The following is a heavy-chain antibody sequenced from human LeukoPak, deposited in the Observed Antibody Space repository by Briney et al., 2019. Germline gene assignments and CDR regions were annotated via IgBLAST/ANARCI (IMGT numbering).Heavy chain of an antibody. Sequence: NPGGSLRLSCTASGFTFNEYAMSWFRQAPGKGLEWVGFIRSKGSGGTIEYAASVKGRFTLSRDDSKSIVSLQMNSLQSEDTAVYNCVKGRTRADSWGQGTLVTVSS. CDR1: GFTFNEYA. CDR3: VKGRTRADS. CDR2: IRSKGSGGTI. J-gene: IGHJ4*02. V-gene: IGHV3-49*05. D-gene: IGHD3-3*01.